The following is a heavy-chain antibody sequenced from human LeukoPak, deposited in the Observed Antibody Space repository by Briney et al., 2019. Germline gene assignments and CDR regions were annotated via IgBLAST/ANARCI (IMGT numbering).Heavy chain of an antibody. CDR2: INHSGSS. CDR1: GGSFSGYY. CDR3: ARSYNRVVLLYY. Sequence: PSETLSLTCAVYGGSFSGYYWTWIRQPPGKGLEWIGEINHSGSSNYNPSLKSRVTISVDTSKNQFSLKLTSVTAADTAVYYCARSYNRVVLLYYWGQGTLVTVSS. V-gene: IGHV4-34*01. D-gene: IGHD3-10*01. J-gene: IGHJ4*02.